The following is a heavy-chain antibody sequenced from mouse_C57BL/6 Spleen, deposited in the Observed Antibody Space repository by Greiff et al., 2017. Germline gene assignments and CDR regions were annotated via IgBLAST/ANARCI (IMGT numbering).Heavy chain of an antibody. V-gene: IGHV1-15*01. CDR2: IDPETGGT. Sequence: QVQLQQSGAELVRPGASVTLSRKASGYTFTDYEMHWVKQTPVHGLEWIGAIDPETGGTAYNQKFKGKAILTADKSSSTAYMELRSLTSEDSAVYYCTRGLTTVVAFDYWGQGTTLTVSS. D-gene: IGHD1-1*01. CDR1: GYTFTDYE. CDR3: TRGLTTVVAFDY. J-gene: IGHJ2*01.